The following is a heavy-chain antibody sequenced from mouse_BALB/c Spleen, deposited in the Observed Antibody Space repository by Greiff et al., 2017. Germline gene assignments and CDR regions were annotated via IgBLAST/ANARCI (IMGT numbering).Heavy chain of an antibody. V-gene: IGHV1-54*01. D-gene: IGHD1-1*01. CDR1: GYAFTNYL. CDR3: ARKGNYYGSSLAY. J-gene: IGHJ3*01. Sequence: VKVVESGAELVRPGTSVKVSCKASGYAFTNYLIEWVKQRPGQGLEWIGVINPGSGGTNYNEKFKGKATLTADKSSSTAYMQLSSLTSDDSAVYFCARKGNYYGSSLAYWGQGTLVTVSA. CDR2: INPGSGGT.